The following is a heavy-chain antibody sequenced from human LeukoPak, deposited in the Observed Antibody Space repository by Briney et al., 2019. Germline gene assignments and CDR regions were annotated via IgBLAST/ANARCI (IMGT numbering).Heavy chain of an antibody. V-gene: IGHV1-18*01. Sequence: ASVKVSCKASGYIVTNYNISLVRQAPGQGLEWMGWISTYKGDTDYAQRFQGRVTMTADRSTNTAYMDLRGLRSDDTAVYYCAKDSGHCSGDNCFYLFDFWGPGFLLTASS. J-gene: IGHJ4*02. CDR2: ISTYKGDT. CDR3: AKDSGHCSGDNCFYLFDF. CDR1: GYIVTNYN. D-gene: IGHD2-21*01.